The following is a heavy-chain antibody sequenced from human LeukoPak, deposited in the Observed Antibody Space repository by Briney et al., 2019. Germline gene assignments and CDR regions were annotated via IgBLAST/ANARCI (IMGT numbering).Heavy chain of an antibody. J-gene: IGHJ4*02. D-gene: IGHD3-10*01. CDR2: IYYTGAT. CDR3: ARHGIYVSGSYYNLLAYFFDY. V-gene: IGHV4-39*01. Sequence: SETLSLTCTVSGGSISSGDYYWSWIRQPPGKGLEWIGSIYYTGATNSNPSLKSRVTISVDTSKDQFSLKLSSVTAADTAVYYCARHGIYVSGSYYNLLAYFFDYWGRGALVTVSS. CDR1: GGSISSGDYY.